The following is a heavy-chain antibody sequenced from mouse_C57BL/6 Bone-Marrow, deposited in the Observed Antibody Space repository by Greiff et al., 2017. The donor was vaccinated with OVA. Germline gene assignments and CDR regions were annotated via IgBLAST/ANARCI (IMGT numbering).Heavy chain of an antibody. D-gene: IGHD1-1*01. CDR1: GYTFTDYY. V-gene: IGHV1-76*01. CDR2: IYPGSGNT. Sequence: VQLQQSGAELVRPGASVKLSCKASGYTFTDYYINWVKQRPGQGLEWIARIYPGSGNTYYNEKFKGKATLTAEKSSSTAYMQLSSLTSEDSAVYFCARSGYYYCSSYEAMDYWGQGTSVTVSS. CDR3: ARSGYYYCSSYEAMDY. J-gene: IGHJ4*01.